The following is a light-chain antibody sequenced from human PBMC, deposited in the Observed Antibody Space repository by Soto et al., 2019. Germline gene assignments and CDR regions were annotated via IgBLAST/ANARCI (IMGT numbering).Light chain of an antibody. CDR1: QSLLHSNGYNY. J-gene: IGKJ5*01. V-gene: IGKV2-28*01. CDR2: LGS. Sequence: DIVMTQSPLSLPVTPGEPASISCRSSQSLLHSNGYNYLDWYLQKPGQSPQLLIYLGSNRASGVPDRFSGSGSGKDFTLKISRGEAEDVGVYYCMQSRQNPIIFGQGTRLEIK. CDR3: MQSRQNPII.